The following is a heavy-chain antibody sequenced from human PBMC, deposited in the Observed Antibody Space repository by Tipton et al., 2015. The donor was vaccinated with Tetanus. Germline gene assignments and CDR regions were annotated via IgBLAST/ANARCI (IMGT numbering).Heavy chain of an antibody. CDR1: GYTFTSYY. V-gene: IGHV1-46*01. J-gene: IGHJ4*02. CDR2: INPSGGST. D-gene: IGHD4-17*01. Sequence: QSGPEVKKPGASVKVSCKASGYTFTSYYMHWVRQAPGQGLEWMGIINPSGGSTSYAQKFQGRVTMTRDTSTSTVYMELSSLRSEDTAVYYCARDRGHGDYSFYFDYWGQGTLVTVSS. CDR3: ARDRGHGDYSFYFDY.